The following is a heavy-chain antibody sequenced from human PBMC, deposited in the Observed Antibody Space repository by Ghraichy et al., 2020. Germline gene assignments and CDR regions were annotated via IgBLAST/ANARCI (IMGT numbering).Heavy chain of an antibody. V-gene: IGHV4-59*01. CDR3: AGGGGWLTDF. CDR1: GDSMSTFY. J-gene: IGHJ4*02. Sequence: ESLNISCTVSGDSMSTFYLSWIRQPPGKGLEWIGNVDYSGITEYNPSLKSRLTISADTSKMQFSLQLTSATAADTAVYYCAGGGGWLTDFWGLGTLVTVSS. D-gene: IGHD6-19*01. CDR2: VDYSGIT.